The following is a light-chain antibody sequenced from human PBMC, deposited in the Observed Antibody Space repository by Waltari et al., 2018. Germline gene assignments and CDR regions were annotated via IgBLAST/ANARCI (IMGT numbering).Light chain of an antibody. CDR3: CSFATSKTYV. V-gene: IGLV2-14*01. Sequence: QSALTQPASVSGSPGQSITISCTGTNNDIGAYNSVSWYQQHPGKGPKLMIYGVTSRPSGISNRFSGSKSGNTASLTISGIQAEDEADYYCCSFATSKTYVFGTGTKVTVL. CDR2: GVT. J-gene: IGLJ1*01. CDR1: NNDIGAYNS.